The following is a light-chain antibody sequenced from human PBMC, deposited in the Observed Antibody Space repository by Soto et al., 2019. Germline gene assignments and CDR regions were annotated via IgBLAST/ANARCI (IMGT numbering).Light chain of an antibody. J-gene: IGLJ2*01. CDR3: QTWGSSIVV. CDR2: LNSDGSH. CDR1: SGHSNYA. V-gene: IGLV4-69*01. Sequence: QLVLTQSPSASASLGASVKLTCTLSSGHSNYAIAWHQQQSEKGHRYQMKLNSDGSHSKGDGIPDRFSGSSSGAERYLTTSSLPSEDEAYYYCQTWGSSIVVFGGGTKVTVL.